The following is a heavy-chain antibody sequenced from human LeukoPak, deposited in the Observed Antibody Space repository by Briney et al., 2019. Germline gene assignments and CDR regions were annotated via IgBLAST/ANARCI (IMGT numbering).Heavy chain of an antibody. CDR1: GFTFSSYE. Sequence: PGGSLRLSCAASGFTFSSYEMNWVRQAPGKGLEGVSYISSSGSTIYYADSVKGRFTISRDNAKNSLYLQMNSLRAEDTAVYYCARVHVAGTADYFDYWGQGTLVTVSS. V-gene: IGHV3-48*03. J-gene: IGHJ4*02. D-gene: IGHD6-19*01. CDR2: ISSSGSTI. CDR3: ARVHVAGTADYFDY.